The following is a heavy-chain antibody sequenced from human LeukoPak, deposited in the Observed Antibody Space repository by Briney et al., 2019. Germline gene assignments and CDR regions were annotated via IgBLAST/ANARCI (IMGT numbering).Heavy chain of an antibody. D-gene: IGHD2-21*02. CDR3: AKADCGGDCYPNGDY. J-gene: IGHJ4*02. V-gene: IGHV3-9*01. CDR1: GFTFDDYA. Sequence: QPGGSLRLSCAASGFTFDDYAMHWVRQAPGKGLEWVSGISWSSGSIGYADSVKGRFTISRDNAKNSLYLQMNSLRAEDTAVYYCAKADCGGDCYPNGDYWGQGTLVTVSS. CDR2: ISWSSGSI.